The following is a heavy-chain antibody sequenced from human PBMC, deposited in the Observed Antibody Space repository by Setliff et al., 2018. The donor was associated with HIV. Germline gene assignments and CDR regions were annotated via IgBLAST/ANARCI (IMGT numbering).Heavy chain of an antibody. D-gene: IGHD3-3*01. CDR1: GYPFTSYG. Sequence: ASVKVSCKASGYPFTSYGICWVRQAPGHGLEWMGYISPYNGDAYYAEEFQGRVTMTTDTSTTAVSMELTNLRSDDTAVYFCARMQAYYNFWRSTYYFDYWGQGTPVTVSS. V-gene: IGHV1-18*01. J-gene: IGHJ4*02. CDR2: ISPYNGDA. CDR3: ARMQAYYNFWRSTYYFDY.